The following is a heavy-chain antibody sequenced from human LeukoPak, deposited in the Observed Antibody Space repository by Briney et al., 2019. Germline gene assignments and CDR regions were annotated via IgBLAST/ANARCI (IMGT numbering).Heavy chain of an antibody. CDR2: IYYSGTT. V-gene: IGHV4-59*01. CDR1: GGSISRYY. D-gene: IGHD6-13*01. Sequence: PSETLSLTCTVSGGSISRYYWSWIRQPPGKGLEWIGYIYYSGTTNYNPSLKSRVTISVDTSKNQFSLKLSSVTAADTAVYYCARVAAAGFLFDYWGQGTLVTVSS. J-gene: IGHJ4*02. CDR3: ARVAAAGFLFDY.